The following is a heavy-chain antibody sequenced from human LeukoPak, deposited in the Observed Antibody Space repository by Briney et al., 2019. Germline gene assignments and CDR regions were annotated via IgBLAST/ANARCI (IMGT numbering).Heavy chain of an antibody. D-gene: IGHD2-15*01. CDR3: ARGGIYCSGGSCYFNAFDI. J-gene: IGHJ3*02. Sequence: SETLSLTCTVSGGSISSGDYYWSWIRQPPGTGLEWIGYIYHSGSTYYNPSLKSRVTISVDTSKNQFSLKLSSVTAADTAVYYCARGGIYCSGGSCYFNAFDIWGQGTMVTVSS. CDR1: GGSISSGDYY. CDR2: IYHSGST. V-gene: IGHV4-30-4*01.